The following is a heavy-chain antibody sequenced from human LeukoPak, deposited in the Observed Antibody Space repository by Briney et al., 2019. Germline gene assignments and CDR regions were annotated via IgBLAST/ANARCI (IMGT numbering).Heavy chain of an antibody. D-gene: IGHD2-15*01. V-gene: IGHV4-31*03. CDR1: GGSISNGGYY. CDR3: ARDRDCSGGSCYSVGWFDP. CDR2: IYYSGST. Sequence: SETLSLTCTVSGGSISNGGYYWSWIRQHPGKGLEWIGYIYYSGSTYYNPSLKSRVTISVDTSKNQFSLKLSSVTAADTAVYYCARDRDCSGGSCYSVGWFDPWGQGTLVTVSS. J-gene: IGHJ5*02.